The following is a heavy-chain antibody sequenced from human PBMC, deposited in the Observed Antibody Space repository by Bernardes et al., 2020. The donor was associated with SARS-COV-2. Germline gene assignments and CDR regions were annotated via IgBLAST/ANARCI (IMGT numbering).Heavy chain of an antibody. CDR1: GGSFSGYY. V-gene: IGHV4-34*01. D-gene: IGHD1-26*01. Sequence: SETLSLTCTVYGGSFSGYYWSWIRQPPGMGLEWIGEINYSGDTNYNPSLKSRVTISMETSKNRFSLTLSSVTAADTAVYYCARSDAGSYSYWGQGTLVTVS. CDR3: ARSDAGSYSY. CDR2: INYSGDT. J-gene: IGHJ4*02.